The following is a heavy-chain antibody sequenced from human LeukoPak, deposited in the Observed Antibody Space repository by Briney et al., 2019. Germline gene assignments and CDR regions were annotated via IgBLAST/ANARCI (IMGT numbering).Heavy chain of an antibody. V-gene: IGHV5-51*01. CDR1: GYSFTNHW. CDR2: ILPSDSNI. CDR3: ARHVNTGTYRTFDY. J-gene: IGHJ4*02. D-gene: IGHD1-26*01. Sequence: GESLKISCKGSGYSFTNHWIGWVRQMPGKGLEWMGIILPSDSNIRYGPSFQGQVTISADKSISTAYLQWSSLKASDTALYYCARHVNTGTYRTFDYWGQGTPVTVSS.